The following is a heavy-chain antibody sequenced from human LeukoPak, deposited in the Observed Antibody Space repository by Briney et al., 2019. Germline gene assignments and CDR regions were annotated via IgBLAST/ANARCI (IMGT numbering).Heavy chain of an antibody. D-gene: IGHD2-21*01. V-gene: IGHV3-7*01. CDR3: XXXGEXGXFIXYYYYYYMDV. CDR2: IEQDGNDK. J-gene: IGHJ6*03. Sequence: GGSLRXSRVASGFTFSNYWMGWVRQTPGKGLEWVANIEQDGNDKYYLDSVKGRFTISRDNAKNSLYLQMNSLRAEDTDVYYCXXXGEXGXFIXYYYYYYMDVWGKGTTVTVSS. CDR1: GFTFSNYW.